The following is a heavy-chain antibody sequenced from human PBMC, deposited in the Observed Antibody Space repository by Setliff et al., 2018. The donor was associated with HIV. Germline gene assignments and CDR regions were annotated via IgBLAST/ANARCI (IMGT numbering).Heavy chain of an antibody. V-gene: IGHV4-39*01. Sequence: SETLSLTCTVSGGLISSHIYQWGWIRQPPGKGLEWIGSIYFSGRTYYNPSLKSRVTMSVDTSKHQFSLNLNSVTAADTAVYFCATSEWELIDFDYWGQGTLVTVSS. CDR1: GGLISSHIYQ. CDR3: ATSEWELIDFDY. D-gene: IGHD1-26*01. CDR2: IYFSGRT. J-gene: IGHJ4*02.